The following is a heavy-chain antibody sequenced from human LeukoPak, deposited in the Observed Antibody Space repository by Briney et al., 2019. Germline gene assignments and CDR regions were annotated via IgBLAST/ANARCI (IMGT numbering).Heavy chain of an antibody. D-gene: IGHD3-16*01. CDR1: EFTVSNIY. Sequence: PGGSLRLSCAASEFTVSNIYMNWVRQAPGKGLEWVSVIYSGGNTYYADSVKGRFTISRDNSKNTLYLQMNSLRAEDTAVYYCARGHCDYVWGSLPFDYWGQGTLVTVSS. J-gene: IGHJ4*02. CDR2: IYSGGNT. V-gene: IGHV3-53*01. CDR3: ARGHCDYVWGSLPFDY.